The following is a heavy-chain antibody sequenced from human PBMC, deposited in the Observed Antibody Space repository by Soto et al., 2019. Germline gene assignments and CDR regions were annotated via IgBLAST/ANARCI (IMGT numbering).Heavy chain of an antibody. J-gene: IGHJ3*02. Sequence: QSQTLSLTCAISGDSVSSNSAAWNWIRQSPSRGLEWLGRTYYRSKWYNDYAVSVKSRITINPDTSKNQFSLQLNSVTPEDTAVYYCARSTAYSSGWYDAFDIWGQGTMVTVSS. CDR3: ARSTAYSSGWYDAFDI. CDR2: TYYRSKWYN. CDR1: GDSVSSNSAA. D-gene: IGHD6-19*01. V-gene: IGHV6-1*01.